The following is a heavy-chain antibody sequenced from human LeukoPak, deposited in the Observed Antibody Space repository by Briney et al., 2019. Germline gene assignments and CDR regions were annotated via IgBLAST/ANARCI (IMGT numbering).Heavy chain of an antibody. Sequence: ASVKVSCKASGYTFTSYYMHWVRQAPGQGLEWMGIMNPSGGSTSYAQKYQGRVTMTRDMSTSTVYMELSSLRSEDTAVYDCARDSGYCTNGVCYSNYYYMDVWGKGTPVTVSS. CDR3: ARDSGYCTNGVCYSNYYYMDV. CDR2: MNPSGGST. V-gene: IGHV1-46*01. CDR1: GYTFTSYY. J-gene: IGHJ6*03. D-gene: IGHD2-8*01.